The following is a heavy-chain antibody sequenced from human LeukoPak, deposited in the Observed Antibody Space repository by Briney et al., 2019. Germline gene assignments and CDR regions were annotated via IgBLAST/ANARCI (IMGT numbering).Heavy chain of an antibody. V-gene: IGHV3-11*04. D-gene: IGHD3-3*01. CDR1: GFTFSDYY. Sequence: PGGSLRLSCAASGFTFSDYYMSWIRQAPGKGLEWVSYISSSSSTIYYADSVKGRFTISRDNAKNSLYLQMNSLRAEDTAVYYCARARGKRITIFGARTDAFDIWGQGTMVTVSS. J-gene: IGHJ3*02. CDR2: ISSSSSTI. CDR3: ARARGKRITIFGARTDAFDI.